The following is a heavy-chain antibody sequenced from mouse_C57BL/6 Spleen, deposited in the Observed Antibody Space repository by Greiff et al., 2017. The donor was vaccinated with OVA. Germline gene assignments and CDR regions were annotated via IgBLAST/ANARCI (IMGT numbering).Heavy chain of an antibody. V-gene: IGHV3-6*01. Sequence: VQLQQSGPGLVKPSQSLSLPCSVTGYSITSGYYWNWIRQFPGNQLEWMGYISYDGSNNYNPSLNNRISITRDTSKNQFFLKLNSVTTEDTATYYCARVDYYFDYWGQGTTLTLSA. CDR3: ARVDYYFDY. CDR2: ISYDGSN. CDR1: GYSITSGYY. J-gene: IGHJ2*01.